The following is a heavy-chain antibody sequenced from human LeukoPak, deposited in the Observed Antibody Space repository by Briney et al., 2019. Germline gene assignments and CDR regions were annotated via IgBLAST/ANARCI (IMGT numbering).Heavy chain of an antibody. Sequence: PSQTLSLTCAVSGGSISSGGYSWSWIRQPPGKGLEWIGYIYHSGSTSYNPSLKSRVTISVDMSKNRFSLKLSSVTAADTAVYYCARSGRSDILTGYTFDYWGQGTLVTVSS. CDR3: ARSGRSDILTGYTFDY. CDR2: IYHSGST. J-gene: IGHJ4*02. CDR1: GGSISSGGYS. D-gene: IGHD3-9*01. V-gene: IGHV4-30-2*01.